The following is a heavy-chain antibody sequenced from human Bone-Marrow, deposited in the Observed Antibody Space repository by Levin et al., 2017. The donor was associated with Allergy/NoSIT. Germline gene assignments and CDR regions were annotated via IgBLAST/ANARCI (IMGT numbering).Heavy chain of an antibody. D-gene: IGHD5/OR15-5a*01. CDR2: ISGFTGTT. CDR1: GFTFSDFA. J-gene: IGHJ3*02. Sequence: GESLKISCVASGFTFSDFAMSWVRQAPGGGLELEWVSGISGFTGTTYYADSVKGRFTISRDNSKRTLYLHMNSLRVEDTAVYYCAKDGRGYNVEGDALDIWGQGTMVTVSS. V-gene: IGHV3-23*01. CDR3: AKDGRGYNVEGDALDI.